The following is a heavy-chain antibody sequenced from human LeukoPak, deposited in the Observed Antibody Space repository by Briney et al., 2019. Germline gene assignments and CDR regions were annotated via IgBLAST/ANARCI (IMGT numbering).Heavy chain of an antibody. CDR3: ARASHGSNSEFDY. D-gene: IGHD4-23*01. V-gene: IGHV4-59*01. CDR1: GGSISGYY. Sequence: PSETLSLTCTVSGGSISGYYWTWIRQPPGKGLEWIGFIYYRGSTNYNPSLKSRVTISLDTSRNQFSLKSSSVTAADTAVYYCARASHGSNSEFDYWGQGTLVTVSS. J-gene: IGHJ4*02. CDR2: IYYRGST.